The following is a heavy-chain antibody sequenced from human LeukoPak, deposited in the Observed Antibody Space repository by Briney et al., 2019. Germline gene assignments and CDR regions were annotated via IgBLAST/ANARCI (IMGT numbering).Heavy chain of an antibody. J-gene: IGHJ3*02. V-gene: IGHV3-66*02. CDR3: ARRIQYYYDSSGSGAFDI. CDR1: GFTISSNY. Sequence: GGSLRLSCEASGFTISSNYMSWVRQAPGTGLEWVSVIYGGGRTYYADSVKGRFTISRDNSRNTLYLQMNSLRTEDTAVYYCARRIQYYYDSSGSGAFDIWGQGTMVTVSS. CDR2: IYGGGRT. D-gene: IGHD3-22*01.